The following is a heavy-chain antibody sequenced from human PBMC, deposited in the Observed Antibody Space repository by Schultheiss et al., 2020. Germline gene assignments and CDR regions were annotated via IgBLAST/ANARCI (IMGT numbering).Heavy chain of an antibody. CDR2: IKQDGSEK. Sequence: GGSLRLSCAASGFTFSSYWMSWVRQAPGKGLEWVANIKQDGSEKYYVDSVKGRFTISRDNAKNSLYLQMNSLRAEDTAVYYCATLGIAAAGKGDCWGQGTLVTVSS. CDR3: ATLGIAAAGKGDC. CDR1: GFTFSSYW. V-gene: IGHV3-7*01. J-gene: IGHJ4*02. D-gene: IGHD6-13*01.